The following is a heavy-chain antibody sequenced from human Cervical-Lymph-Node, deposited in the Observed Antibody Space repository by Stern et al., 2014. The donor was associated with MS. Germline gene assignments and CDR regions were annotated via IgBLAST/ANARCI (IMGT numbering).Heavy chain of an antibody. CDR1: GGTFSSYA. V-gene: IGHV1-69*06. J-gene: IGHJ2*01. CDR3: ARDRPFCSSTSCYTIPQRANWYFDL. D-gene: IGHD2-2*02. CDR2: IIPIFGAA. Sequence: VHLVESGAEVKKPGSSVKVSCKASGGTFSSYAISWVRQAPGQGLEWMGGIIPIFGAANYAQKFQCRVTITADKSTSTAYMELSSLRSEDTAVYYCARDRPFCSSTSCYTIPQRANWYFDLWGRGTLVTVSS.